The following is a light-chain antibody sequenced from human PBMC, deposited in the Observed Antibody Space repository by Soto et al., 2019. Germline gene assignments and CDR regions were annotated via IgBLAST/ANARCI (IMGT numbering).Light chain of an antibody. Sequence: DIQMTQSPSSLSASVGDRVTITCRASQSISYYLNWYQQKQGSAPRLLIYSTSTLQSGVPSKFSGSASGTDFTLTISSLQPEDFATYYCQQSYSTPWTFGQGTKVEIK. J-gene: IGKJ1*01. CDR3: QQSYSTPWT. CDR1: QSISYY. V-gene: IGKV1-39*01. CDR2: STS.